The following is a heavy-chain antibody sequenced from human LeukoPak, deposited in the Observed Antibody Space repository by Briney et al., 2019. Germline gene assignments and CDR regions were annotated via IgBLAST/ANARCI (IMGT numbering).Heavy chain of an antibody. CDR2: ISGSGGST. V-gene: IGHV3-23*01. D-gene: IGHD3-10*01. J-gene: IGHJ4*02. CDR3: AKAMVRGVSSA. CDR1: GFTFSSYA. Sequence: GGSLRLSCAASGFTFSSYAMSWLRQAPGKGLEWVSAISGSGGSTYYADSVKGRLTISRDNSKNTLYLQMNSLRAEDTAVYYCAKAMVRGVSSAWGQGTLVTVSS.